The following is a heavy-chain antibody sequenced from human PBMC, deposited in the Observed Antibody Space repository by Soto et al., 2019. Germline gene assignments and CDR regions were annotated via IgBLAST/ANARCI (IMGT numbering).Heavy chain of an antibody. V-gene: IGHV3-23*01. CDR2: ITADGGT. CDR3: APHVSCSGGSCQYDAFAI. CDR1: EFTVSGHA. Sequence: PGGSLRLSCEGSEFTVSGHAMTWIRQAPGEGPEWVSTITADGGTYYADSVRGRFAMSRDTSENTLYLQMNSLGAEDTAAYYCAPHVSCSGGSCQYDAFAIRGQGTMVTVSS. J-gene: IGHJ3*02. D-gene: IGHD2-15*01.